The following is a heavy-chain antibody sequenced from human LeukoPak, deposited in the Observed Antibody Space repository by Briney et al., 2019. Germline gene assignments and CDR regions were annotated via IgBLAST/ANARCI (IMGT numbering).Heavy chain of an antibody. CDR3: ASLYYHDSA. CDR1: GFTFSRYW. D-gene: IGHD3-22*01. Sequence: PGGSLRLSCAASGFTFSRYWMSWVRQAPGKGLEWVAKIKQDGSEKYYVDSVKGRFTISRDNAKNSLYLQMNSLRAEDTAVYYCASLYYHDSAWGQGTLVTVSS. V-gene: IGHV3-7*02. CDR2: IKQDGSEK. J-gene: IGHJ5*02.